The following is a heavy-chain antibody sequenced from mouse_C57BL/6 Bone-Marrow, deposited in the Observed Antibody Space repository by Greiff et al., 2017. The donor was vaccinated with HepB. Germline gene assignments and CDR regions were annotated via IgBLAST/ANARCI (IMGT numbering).Heavy chain of an antibody. CDR1: GFSLSTFGMG. V-gene: IGHV8-8*01. CDR2: IWWDDDK. D-gene: IGHD2-1*01. CDR3: ARIYYGNYGYAMDY. J-gene: IGHJ4*01. Sequence: QVTLKESGPGILQPSQTLSLTCSFSGFSLSTFGMGVGWIRQPSGKGLEWLAHIWWDDDKYYNPALKSRLTISKDTSKNQVFLKIANVDTADTATYHCARIYYGNYGYAMDYWGQGTSVTVSS.